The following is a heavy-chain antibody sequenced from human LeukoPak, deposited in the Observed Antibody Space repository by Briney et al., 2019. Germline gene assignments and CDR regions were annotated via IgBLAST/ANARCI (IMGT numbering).Heavy chain of an antibody. V-gene: IGHV3-23*01. CDR1: GFTFSSYA. D-gene: IGHD5-24*01. CDR2: ISGSGGST. CDR3: AKGRDGYNYWAL. Sequence: PGGSLRLSCAASGFTFSSYAMSWVRQAPGKGLEWVSAISGSGGSTYYADSVRGRFTISRDNSKNTLYLQMNSLRAEDTAVYYCAKGRDGYNYWALWGQGTLVTVSS. J-gene: IGHJ4*02.